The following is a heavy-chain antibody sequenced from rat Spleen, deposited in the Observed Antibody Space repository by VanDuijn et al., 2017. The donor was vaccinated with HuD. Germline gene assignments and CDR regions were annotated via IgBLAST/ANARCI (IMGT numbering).Heavy chain of an antibody. CDR2: ISSSGGST. CDR3: VRLYNNHGYWYFDF. Sequence: EVQLVESGGGLVQPGRSLKLSCAASGFTFSDYYMAWVRQAPAKGLEWVATISSSGGSTYYRDSVKGRFTISRNNAKTTLYLQMDSLKSEDTATYYCVRLYNNHGYWYFDFWGPGTMVTVSS. J-gene: IGHJ1*01. CDR1: GFTFSDYY. D-gene: IGHD1-5*01. V-gene: IGHV5-25*01.